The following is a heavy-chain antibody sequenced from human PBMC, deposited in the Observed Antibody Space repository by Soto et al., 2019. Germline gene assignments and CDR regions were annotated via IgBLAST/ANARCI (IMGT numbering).Heavy chain of an antibody. D-gene: IGHD3-10*01. CDR2: IYSGGST. CDR1: GFSVSRSD. Sequence: GGSLRLSCAGSGFSVSRSDMNWVGQAPGKGLEWLSIIYSGGSTKYADSVKDRFTISRDTSKNTVYLHMDRLRAEDTAVYYCARDSPEYGTGSPLESWGQGTLVTVSS. V-gene: IGHV3-53*01. CDR3: ARDSPEYGTGSPLES. J-gene: IGHJ4*02.